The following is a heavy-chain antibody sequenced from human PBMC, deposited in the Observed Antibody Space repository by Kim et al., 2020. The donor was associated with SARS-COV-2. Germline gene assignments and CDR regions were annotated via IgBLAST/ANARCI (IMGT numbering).Heavy chain of an antibody. CDR2: ISSSSSYI. J-gene: IGHJ4*02. CDR3: ARDGGRWLQLPEGGFDY. CDR1: GFTFSSYS. D-gene: IGHD5-12*01. Sequence: GGSLRLSCAASGFTFSSYSMNWVRQAPGKGLEWVSSISSSSSYIYYADSVKGRFTISRDNAKNSLYLQMNSLRAEDTAVYYCARDGGRWLQLPEGGFDYWGQGTLVTVSS. V-gene: IGHV3-21*01.